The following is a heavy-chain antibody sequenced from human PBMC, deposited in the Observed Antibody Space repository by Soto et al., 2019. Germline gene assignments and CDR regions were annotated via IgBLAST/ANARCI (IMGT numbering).Heavy chain of an antibody. V-gene: IGHV4-59*08. CDR1: GGSISSYY. Sequence: QVQLQESGPGLVKPSETLSLTCTVSGGSISSYYWSWIRQPPGKGLEWIGYIYYSGSTNYKPSLKSRVTISVDTSKNQFALKLSSVTAADTDVYYCARRYGSCFDYWGQGTLVTVSS. J-gene: IGHJ4*02. D-gene: IGHD5-18*01. CDR3: ARRYGSCFDY. CDR2: IYYSGST.